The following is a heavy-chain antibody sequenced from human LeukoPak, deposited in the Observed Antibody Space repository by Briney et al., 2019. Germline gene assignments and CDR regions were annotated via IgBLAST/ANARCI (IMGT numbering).Heavy chain of an antibody. Sequence: GWSLSLSCAASGFTFSSYSMNWVRQAPGKGLEGVSYISSSSSTIYYADSVKGRFTISRDNAKNSLYLQMNSLRAEDTAVYYCARPLSVIAFHIWGQGTMVAVSS. J-gene: IGHJ3*02. D-gene: IGHD3-16*02. CDR1: GFTFSSYS. V-gene: IGHV3-48*01. CDR2: ISSSSSTI. CDR3: ARPLSVIAFHI.